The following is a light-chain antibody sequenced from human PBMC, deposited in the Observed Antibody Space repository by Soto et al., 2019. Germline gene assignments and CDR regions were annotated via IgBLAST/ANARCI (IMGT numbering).Light chain of an antibody. Sequence: DIQMTQSPSTLSAFVGDRVTITCRASQSISGWLAWYQQKPGKAPHPLIYKASSLESGVPSRFSGSGSGTEFTLTISSLQPDDFATYYCQQYNTYSPTFGQGTKVDIK. CDR1: QSISGW. CDR2: KAS. V-gene: IGKV1-5*03. J-gene: IGKJ1*01. CDR3: QQYNTYSPT.